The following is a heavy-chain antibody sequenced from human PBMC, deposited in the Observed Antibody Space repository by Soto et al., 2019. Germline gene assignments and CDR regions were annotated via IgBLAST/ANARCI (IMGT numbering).Heavy chain of an antibody. J-gene: IGHJ4*02. Sequence: EVPLVESGGGLVQPGGSLRLSCAASGFTFSTWMHWVRQAPGTGLVWVSRINSDGSSITYADSVKCRFIISRDNAKNTLYLHMNSLTAEDTAVYYCTRGASGYGNFDYWGQGVLVTVSS. CDR3: TRGASGYGNFDY. V-gene: IGHV3-74*01. D-gene: IGHD5-12*01. CDR1: GFTFSTW. CDR2: INSDGSSI.